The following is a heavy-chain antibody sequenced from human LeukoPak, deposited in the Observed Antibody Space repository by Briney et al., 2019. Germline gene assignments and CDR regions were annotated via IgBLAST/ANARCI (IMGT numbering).Heavy chain of an antibody. CDR1: GFTFSSYG. CDR2: IRYDGSNK. Sequence: GGSLRLSCAASGFTFSSYGMHWVRQAPGKGLEWVAFIRYDGSNKYYADSVKGRFTISRDNSKNTLYLQMNSLRAEDTAVYYCAKDPRYSSLSDPDNWFDPWGQGTLVTVSS. V-gene: IGHV3-30*02. D-gene: IGHD6-19*01. J-gene: IGHJ5*02. CDR3: AKDPRYSSLSDPDNWFDP.